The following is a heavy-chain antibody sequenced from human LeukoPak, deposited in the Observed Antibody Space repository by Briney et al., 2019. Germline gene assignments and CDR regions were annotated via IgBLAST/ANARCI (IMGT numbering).Heavy chain of an antibody. V-gene: IGHV3-9*01. CDR3: AKRPADCSTITCPLINYDYYGMDV. Sequence: GGSLRLSCAASGFTFDDYAMHWVRQAPGKGLEWVSGISWNSGSIGYADSVKGRFTISRDNAKNSLYLQMNSLRAEDTAVYYCAKRPADCSTITCPLINYDYYGMDVWGQGTTVTVSS. CDR2: ISWNSGSI. CDR1: GFTFDDYA. J-gene: IGHJ6*02. D-gene: IGHD2-2*01.